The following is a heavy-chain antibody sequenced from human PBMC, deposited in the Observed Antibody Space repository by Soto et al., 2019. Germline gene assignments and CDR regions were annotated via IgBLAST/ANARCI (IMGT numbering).Heavy chain of an antibody. Sequence: QVQLVQSGAEVKKPGSSVKVSCKASGGTFSSYTISWVRQAPGQGLEWMGRIIPILGIANYAQKFQGRVTISPDKSTTPPHMRLSSRRSEAPAFDSCAGGGAVTTGDYWGQGTLVTVSS. CDR2: IIPILGIA. V-gene: IGHV1-69*02. CDR3: AGGGAVTTGDY. CDR1: GGTFSSYT. J-gene: IGHJ4*02. D-gene: IGHD4-17*01.